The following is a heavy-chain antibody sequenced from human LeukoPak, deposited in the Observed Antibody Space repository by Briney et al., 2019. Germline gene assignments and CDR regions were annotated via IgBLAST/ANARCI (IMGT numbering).Heavy chain of an antibody. Sequence: SETLSLTCAVYGGSFSGYYWSWIRQPPGKGLEWIGEINHSGSTNYNPSLKSRVTISVDTSKNQFSLKLSSVTAADTAVYYCAREWGKWELLGNHFDYWGQGTLVTVSS. CDR3: AREWGKWELLGNHFDY. J-gene: IGHJ4*02. CDR1: GGSFSGYY. D-gene: IGHD1-26*01. V-gene: IGHV4-34*01. CDR2: INHSGST.